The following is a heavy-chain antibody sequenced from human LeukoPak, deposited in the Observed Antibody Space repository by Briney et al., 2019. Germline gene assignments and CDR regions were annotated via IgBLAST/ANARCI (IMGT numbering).Heavy chain of an antibody. CDR3: ARGSDSSGYYYFDY. CDR2: IYYSGST. V-gene: IGHV4-39*07. Sequence: SETLSLTCTVSGGSISSSSYYWGWIRQPPGKGLEWIGSIYYSGSTYYNPSLKSRVTISVDTSKNQFSLKLSSVTAADTAVYYCARGSDSSGYYYFDYWGQGTLVTVSS. J-gene: IGHJ4*02. CDR1: GGSISSSSYY. D-gene: IGHD3-22*01.